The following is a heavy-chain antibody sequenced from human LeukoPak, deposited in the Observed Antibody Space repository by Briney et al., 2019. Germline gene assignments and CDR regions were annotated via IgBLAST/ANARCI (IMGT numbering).Heavy chain of an antibody. CDR1: GYTFTDSY. V-gene: IGHV1-2*02. CDR3: ASPGNYYGSGSYSPACYYYYGMDV. Sequence: GASVKVSCKASGYTFTDSYIHWVRQAPGQGLEWMGWINPNSGGTNYAQKFQGRVTMTRDTSISTAYMELSRLRSDDTAVYYCASPGNYYGSGSYSPACYYYYGMDVWGQGTTVTVSS. CDR2: INPNSGGT. D-gene: IGHD3-10*01. J-gene: IGHJ6*02.